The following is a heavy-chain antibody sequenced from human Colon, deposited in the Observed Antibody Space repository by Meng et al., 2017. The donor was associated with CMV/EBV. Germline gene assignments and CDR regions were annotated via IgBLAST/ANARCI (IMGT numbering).Heavy chain of an antibody. V-gene: IGHV3-48*03. CDR1: GFTFSNYE. Sequence: GESLKISCVASGFTFSNYEMHWVRQSPGKGLEWISYLDISDNILYYADSVKGRFTTSSDSVKNAVYLQMNGLRGEDTAVYYCARIGYCGSTSCYSYYGMDVWGQGTTVTVSS. CDR2: LDISDNIL. CDR3: ARIGYCGSTSCYSYYGMDV. D-gene: IGHD2-2*02. J-gene: IGHJ6*02.